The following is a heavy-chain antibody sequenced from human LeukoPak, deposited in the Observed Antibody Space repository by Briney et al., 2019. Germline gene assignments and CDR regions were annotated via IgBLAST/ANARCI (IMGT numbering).Heavy chain of an antibody. CDR3: ARDENYGDYLGAFDI. CDR1: GGSVSSGSYY. CDR2: IYYSGST. D-gene: IGHD4-17*01. V-gene: IGHV4-61*01. J-gene: IGHJ3*02. Sequence: SETLSLTCTVSGGSVSSGSYYWSWIRQPPGKGLEWIGYIYYSGSTNYNPSLKSRVTISVDTSKNQFSLKLSSVTAADTAVYYCARDENYGDYLGAFDIWGQGTMVTVSS.